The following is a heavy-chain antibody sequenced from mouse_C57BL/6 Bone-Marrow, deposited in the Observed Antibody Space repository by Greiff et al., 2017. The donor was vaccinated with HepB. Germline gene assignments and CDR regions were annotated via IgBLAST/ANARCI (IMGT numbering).Heavy chain of an antibody. D-gene: IGHD2-5*01. CDR2: IWRGGST. J-gene: IGHJ4*01. CDR3: AKKGEIYYSNYDYAMDY. Sequence: VQLQQSGPGLVQPSQSLSITCTVSGFSLTSYGVHWVRQSPGKGLEWLGVIWRGGSTDYNAAFMSRLSITKDNSKSQVFFKMNSLQADVTAIYYCAKKGEIYYSNYDYAMDYWGQGTSVTVSS. V-gene: IGHV2-5*01. CDR1: GFSLTSYG.